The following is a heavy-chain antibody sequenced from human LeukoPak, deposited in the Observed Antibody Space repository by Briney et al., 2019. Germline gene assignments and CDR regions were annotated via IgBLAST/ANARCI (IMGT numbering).Heavy chain of an antibody. CDR2: ISYDGSNK. D-gene: IGHD5-18*01. V-gene: IGHV3-30*18. CDR1: GFTFSSYG. J-gene: IGHJ4*02. Sequence: PGGSLRLSCAASGFTFSSYGMHWVRQAPGKGVEWVAVISYDGSNKYYADSVKGRFTISRDNSKNTLYLQMNSLRAEDTAVYYCAKDWGYSYGYFDYWGQGTLVTVSS. CDR3: AKDWGYSYGYFDY.